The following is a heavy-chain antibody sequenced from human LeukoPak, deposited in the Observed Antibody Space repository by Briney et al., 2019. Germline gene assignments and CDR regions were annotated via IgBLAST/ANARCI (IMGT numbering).Heavy chain of an antibody. CDR3: ASDPRYCSGGTCYSPSNLRTSSGVDY. CDR1: GFTFSSYA. V-gene: IGHV3-30-3*01. Sequence: PGRSLRLSCAASGFTFSSYAMLWVGPGPGKGLEWVAVISYGGSNKYYADSVKGRFTISRDNSKTTLYLQMNSLRAEATAAYYCASDPRYCSGGTCYSPSNLRTSSGVDYWGQGTLVTVSS. D-gene: IGHD2-15*01. CDR2: ISYGGSNK. J-gene: IGHJ4*02.